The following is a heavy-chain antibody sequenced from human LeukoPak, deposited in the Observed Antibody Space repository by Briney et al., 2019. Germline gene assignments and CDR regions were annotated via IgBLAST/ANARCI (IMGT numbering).Heavy chain of an antibody. J-gene: IGHJ4*02. Sequence: GASVKVSCKASGYTFTGYYMHWVRQAPGQGLEWMGWINPNSGGTNYAQKFQGRVTMTRDTSISTAYMELSRPRSDDTAVYYCARDPPGIAVAGKTELDYWGQGTLVTVSS. CDR2: INPNSGGT. D-gene: IGHD6-19*01. V-gene: IGHV1-2*02. CDR1: GYTFTGYY. CDR3: ARDPPGIAVAGKTELDY.